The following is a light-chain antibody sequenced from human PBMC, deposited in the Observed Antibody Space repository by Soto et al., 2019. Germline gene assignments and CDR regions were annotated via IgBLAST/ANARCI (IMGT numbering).Light chain of an antibody. J-gene: IGLJ1*01. CDR2: EVS. CDR1: SSDVGRYNY. Sequence: QSVLAQPASVSGSPGQSITISCTGTSSDVGRYNYVSWYQQHPGKAPKLMIHEVSYRPSGVSSRFSGSKSGNTASLTISGLQAEDEAEYHCCSYTNRATYVFGTGTTVTVL. V-gene: IGLV2-14*01. CDR3: CSYTNRATYV.